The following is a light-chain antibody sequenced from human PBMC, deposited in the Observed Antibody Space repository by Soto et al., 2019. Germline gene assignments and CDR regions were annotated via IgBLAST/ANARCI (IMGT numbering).Light chain of an antibody. CDR1: RGIGNR. CDR2: STS. Sequence: DILMTQSPSSLSASVGDRVTITCRASRGIGNRYIGWYQQKVGRPPKRLIYSTSTLQSGVPSRFSGSGSGTEFTLTISSLQPEDFATYYCLQYWDYSWTFGQGTKVEIK. J-gene: IGKJ1*01. CDR3: LQYWDYSWT. V-gene: IGKV1-17*01.